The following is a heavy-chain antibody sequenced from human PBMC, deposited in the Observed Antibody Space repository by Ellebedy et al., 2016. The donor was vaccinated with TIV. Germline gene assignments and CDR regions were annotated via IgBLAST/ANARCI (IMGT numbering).Heavy chain of an antibody. Sequence: SETLSLXXTVSGGSISSYYWSWIRQPPGKGLEWIGYIYYSGSTNYNPSLKSRVTISVDTSKNQFSLKLSSVTAADTAVYYCAKRYYGSGSSWAFDIWGQGTMVTVSS. V-gene: IGHV4-59*12. J-gene: IGHJ3*02. D-gene: IGHD3-10*01. CDR3: AKRYYGSGSSWAFDI. CDR2: IYYSGST. CDR1: GGSISSYY.